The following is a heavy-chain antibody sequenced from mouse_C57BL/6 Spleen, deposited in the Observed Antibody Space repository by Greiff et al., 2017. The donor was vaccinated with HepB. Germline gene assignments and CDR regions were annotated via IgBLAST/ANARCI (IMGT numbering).Heavy chain of an antibody. V-gene: IGHV1-69*01. CDR1: GYTFTSYW. CDR3: SRSGFYAMDY. Sequence: QVQLQQPGAELVMPGASVKLSCKASGYTFTSYWMHWVKQRPGQGLEWIGEIDPSDSYTNYNQKFKGQSTLTADKSSSTAYMQLSSLTSEDSAVYYCSRSGFYAMDYWGQGTSVTVSS. J-gene: IGHJ4*01. CDR2: IDPSDSYT. D-gene: IGHD1-3*01.